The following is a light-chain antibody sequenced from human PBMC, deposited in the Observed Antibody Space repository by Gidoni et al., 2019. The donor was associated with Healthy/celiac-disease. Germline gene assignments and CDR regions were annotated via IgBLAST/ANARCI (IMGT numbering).Light chain of an antibody. CDR1: QSISSY. J-gene: IGKJ3*01. CDR2: AAS. Sequence: DIQMTQSPSSLSASVGDRVTITCRASQSISSYLNWYQQKPGKAPKLLSYAASSLQSGVPSRFSGSGSGREFTLTISSLQPEDFATYYCQQSYSTPTFGPGTKVDIK. V-gene: IGKV1-39*01. CDR3: QQSYSTPT.